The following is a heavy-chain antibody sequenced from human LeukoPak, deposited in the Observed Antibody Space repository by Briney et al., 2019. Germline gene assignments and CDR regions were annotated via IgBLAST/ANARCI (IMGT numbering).Heavy chain of an antibody. CDR3: ARQDPELAY. CDR1: GFTFSSYE. J-gene: IGHJ4*02. V-gene: IGHV3-48*03. CDR2: ITSGASTI. Sequence: GGSLRLSCAASGFTFSSYEMNWVRQAPGKGLEWVSYITSGASTIYYADSVKGRFTISRDNAKNSLYLQMNSLRVEDTAAYYCARQDPELAYWGQGTLVTVSS. D-gene: IGHD1-26*01.